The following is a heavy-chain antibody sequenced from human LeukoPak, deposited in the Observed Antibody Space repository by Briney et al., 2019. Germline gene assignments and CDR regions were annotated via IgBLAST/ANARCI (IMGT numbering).Heavy chain of an antibody. CDR2: IIPILGIA. D-gene: IGHD5-18*01. J-gene: IGHJ4*02. CDR3: ARLASGYSYGSDY. CDR1: GGTFSSYA. Sequence: SVKVSCKASGGTFSSYAISWVRQAPGQGLEWMGRIIPILGIANYAQKFQGRVTITADKSTSTAYMELSSLRSEDTAVYYCARLASGYSYGSDYWGQGTLVTVSS. V-gene: IGHV1-69*04.